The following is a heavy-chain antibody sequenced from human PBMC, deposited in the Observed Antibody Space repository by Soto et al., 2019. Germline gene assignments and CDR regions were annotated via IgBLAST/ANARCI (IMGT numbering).Heavy chain of an antibody. CDR3: ARVAVEYYYYYYGMDV. CDR2: ISAYNGNT. CDR1: GYTFTSYG. J-gene: IGHJ6*02. V-gene: IGHV1-18*01. Sequence: ASVKVSCKASGYTFTSYGISWVRQAPGQGLEGMGWISAYNGNTNYAQKLQGRVTMTTDTSTSTAYMELRSLRSDDTAVYYCARVAVEYYYYYYGMDVWGQGTTVTVSS. D-gene: IGHD6-19*01.